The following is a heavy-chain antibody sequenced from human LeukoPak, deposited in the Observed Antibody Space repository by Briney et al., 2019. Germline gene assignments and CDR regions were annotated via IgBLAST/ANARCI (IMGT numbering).Heavy chain of an antibody. V-gene: IGHV4-59*01. CDR3: ADRDGVY. D-gene: IGHD5-24*01. CDR1: GDSISRDY. Sequence: SETLSLTCSVSGDSISRDYWTWISQPPGKGLEWIGHLYYSGSTNYNPSLKSRVTISAITSKNQFSLKLTSVTAADAAVYYCADRDGVYWGQGILVTVSS. J-gene: IGHJ4*02. CDR2: LYYSGST.